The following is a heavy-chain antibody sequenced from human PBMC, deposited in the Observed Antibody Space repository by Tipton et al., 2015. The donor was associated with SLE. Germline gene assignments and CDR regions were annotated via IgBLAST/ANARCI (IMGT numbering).Heavy chain of an antibody. Sequence: LRLSCTVSGGSIGSSTYYWGWIRQPPGKGLEWIGSIYYIGSTYYNPSLKSRVSISVDTSKNQFSLKLTSVTAADTAVYYCARDHHSWFDPWGQGTLVTVSS. CDR1: GGSIGSSTYY. CDR2: IYYIGST. J-gene: IGHJ5*02. V-gene: IGHV4-39*07. D-gene: IGHD4-11*01. CDR3: ARDHHSWFDP.